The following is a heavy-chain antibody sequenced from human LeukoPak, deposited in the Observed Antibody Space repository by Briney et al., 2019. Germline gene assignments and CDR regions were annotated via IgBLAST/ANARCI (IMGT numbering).Heavy chain of an antibody. D-gene: IGHD2-15*01. J-gene: IGHJ4*02. V-gene: IGHV3-74*01. CDR2: INSDGSAT. CDR1: GFTLSTYW. Sequence: GGSLRLSCVASGFTLSTYWMHWVRHAPGKGLVWVSRINSDGSATSYADSVMVRFTISRDSAKNTLYLQMNSLRPEDTAVYYCARGNKWSFDSWGQGALVTVSS. CDR3: ARGNKWSFDS.